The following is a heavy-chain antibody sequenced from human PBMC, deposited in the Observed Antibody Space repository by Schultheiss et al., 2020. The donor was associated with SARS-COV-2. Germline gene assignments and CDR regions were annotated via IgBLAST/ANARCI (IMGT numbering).Heavy chain of an antibody. CDR1: GFTFSSYA. Sequence: GESLKISCAASGFTFSSYAMSWVRQAPGKGLEWVSAISGSGGSTYYADSVKGRFTISRDNAKNSLYLQMNSLRAEDTAVYYCARRRTNSGSYLFSRVGAFDIWGQGTMVTVSS. D-gene: IGHD1-26*01. V-gene: IGHV3-23*01. J-gene: IGHJ3*02. CDR2: ISGSGGST. CDR3: ARRRTNSGSYLFSRVGAFDI.